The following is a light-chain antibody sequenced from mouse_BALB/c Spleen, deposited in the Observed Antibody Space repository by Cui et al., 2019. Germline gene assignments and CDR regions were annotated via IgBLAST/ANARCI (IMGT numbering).Light chain of an antibody. V-gene: IGKV4-57*01. CDR3: QQRSSYSLT. CDR1: SSVSY. Sequence: QIVLTQSPAIMSASPGEKATITCSASSSVSYMHWFQQKPGTSPKLWIYSTSNLASGVPARFSGSGSGTSYSLTISRMEAEDAATYYCQQRSSYSLTFGAGTKLELK. J-gene: IGKJ5*01. CDR2: STS.